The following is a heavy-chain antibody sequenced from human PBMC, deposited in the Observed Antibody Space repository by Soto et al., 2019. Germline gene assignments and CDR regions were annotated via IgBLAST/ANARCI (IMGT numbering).Heavy chain of an antibody. CDR1: SGSISSSNW. CDR2: IYHSGST. CDR3: ARGHWGPIFGVDYLDY. V-gene: IGHV4-4*02. J-gene: IGHJ4*02. Sequence: SETLSLTCAVSSGSISSSNWWSWVRQPPGKGLEWIGEIYHSGSTNYNPSLKSRVTISVDKSKNQFSLKLSSATAADTAVYYCARGHWGPIFGVDYLDYWGQGTLVTVSS. D-gene: IGHD3-3*01.